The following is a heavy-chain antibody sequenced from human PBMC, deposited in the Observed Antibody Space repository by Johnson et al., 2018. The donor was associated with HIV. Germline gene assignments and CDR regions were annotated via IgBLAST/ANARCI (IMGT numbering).Heavy chain of an antibody. CDR2: IYSGGST. V-gene: IGHV3-66*01. Sequence: VQLVESGGGLVQPGGSLRLSCAASGFTVSSNYMSWVRQAPGKGLEWVSVIYSGGSTYYADSVKGRFTISRDNAKNSLYLQMNSLRAEDTAVYYCARARDYNFWSPATDIWGQGTMVTVSS. D-gene: IGHD3-3*01. J-gene: IGHJ3*02. CDR3: ARARDYNFWSPATDI. CDR1: GFTVSSNY.